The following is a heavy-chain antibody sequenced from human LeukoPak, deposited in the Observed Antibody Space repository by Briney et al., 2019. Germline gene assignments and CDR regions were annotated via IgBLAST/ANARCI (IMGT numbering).Heavy chain of an antibody. CDR2: ISGSGGST. D-gene: IGHD5-18*01. J-gene: IGHJ4*02. CDR3: AKDAGYSYGYGGDDS. V-gene: IGHV3-23*01. CDR1: GFTFSSYA. Sequence: PGGSLRLSCAAPGFTFSSYAMSWVRQAPGKGLEWVSAISGSGGSTYYADSVKGRFTISRDNSKNTLYLQMNSLRAEDTAVYYCAKDAGYSYGYGGDDSWGQGTLVTVSS.